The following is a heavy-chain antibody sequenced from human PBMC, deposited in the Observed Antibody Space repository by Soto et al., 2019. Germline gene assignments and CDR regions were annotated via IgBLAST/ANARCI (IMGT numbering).Heavy chain of an antibody. CDR1: VFTFSRYS. V-gene: IGHV3-21*01. Sequence: VGSLRLSCASSVFTFSRYSMNCVRHSPGKGLEWVSSISSTTNYIYYADSMKGRFTVSRDNAKNSVYLDMNSLSAEDTAVYYCARESEDLTSNFDYWGQGTLVTVSS. CDR3: ARESEDLTSNFDY. J-gene: IGHJ4*02. CDR2: ISSTTNYI.